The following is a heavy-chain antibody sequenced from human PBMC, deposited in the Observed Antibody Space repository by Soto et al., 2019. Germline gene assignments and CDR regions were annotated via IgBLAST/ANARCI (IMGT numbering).Heavy chain of an antibody. CDR1: GGTFSNDI. Sequence: GASVKVSCKTSGGTFSNDIITWVRQAPGKGLEWMGGFDPEDGETIYAQKFQGRVTMTEDTSTDTAYMELSSLRSEDTAVYYCATGGSVGATSFSRYWGQGTLVTVSS. J-gene: IGHJ4*02. CDR3: ATGGSVGATSFSRY. D-gene: IGHD1-26*01. V-gene: IGHV1-24*01. CDR2: FDPEDGET.